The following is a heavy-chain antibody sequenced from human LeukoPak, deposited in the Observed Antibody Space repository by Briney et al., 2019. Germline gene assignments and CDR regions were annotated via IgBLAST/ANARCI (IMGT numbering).Heavy chain of an antibody. J-gene: IGHJ1*01. CDR2: IYHSGST. CDR3: ARGGAARLHFQN. V-gene: IGHV4-30-2*01. Sequence: SETLSLTCAVSGGSISSGGYSWSWIRQPPGKGLEWIGYIYHSGSTYYNPSLKSRVTISVDRSKNQFSLNLNSVTAADTAVYYCARGGAARLHFQNWGQGTLVTVSS. D-gene: IGHD6-6*01. CDR1: GGSISSGGYS.